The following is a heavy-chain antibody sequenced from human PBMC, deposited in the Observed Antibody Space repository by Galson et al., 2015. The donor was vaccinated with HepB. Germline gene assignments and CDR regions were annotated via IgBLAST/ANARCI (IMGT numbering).Heavy chain of an antibody. V-gene: IGHV3-30-3*01. CDR1: GFTFSSYA. J-gene: IGHJ4*02. Sequence: SLRLSCAASGFTFSSYAMHWVRQAPGKGLEWVAVISYDGSNKYYADSVKGRFTISRDNSKNTLYLQMNSLRAEDTAVYYCARDSGEEYSGDFWSGYFDYWGQGTLVTVSS. D-gene: IGHD3-3*01. CDR2: ISYDGSNK. CDR3: ARDSGEEYSGDFWSGYFDY.